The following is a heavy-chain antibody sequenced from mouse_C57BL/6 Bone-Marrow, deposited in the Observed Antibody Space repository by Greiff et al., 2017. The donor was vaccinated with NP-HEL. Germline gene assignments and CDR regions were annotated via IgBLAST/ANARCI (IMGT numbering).Heavy chain of an antibody. CDR1: GFTFSDYG. Sequence: EVKVEESGGGLVQPGGSLKLSCAASGFTFSDYGMAWVRQAPRKGPEWVAVISNLAYSIYYADTLTGRFTISRENAKNTLYLEMSSLRSEDTAMYYCAIYYYGSTFAYWGQGTLVTVSA. J-gene: IGHJ3*01. D-gene: IGHD1-1*01. V-gene: IGHV5-15*04. CDR3: AIYYYGSTFAY. CDR2: ISNLAYSI.